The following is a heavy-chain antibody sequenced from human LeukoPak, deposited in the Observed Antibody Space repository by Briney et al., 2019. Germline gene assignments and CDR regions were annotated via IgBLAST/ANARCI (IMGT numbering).Heavy chain of an antibody. CDR3: ARERTYYYDSNPDYFDY. V-gene: IGHV3-20*04. Sequence: GGSLRLSCAASGFTFDDYGMSWVRQAPGKGLEWVSGINWNGGSTGYADSVKGRFTISRDNAKNSLYLQMNSLRGGDTALDYCARERTYYYDSNPDYFDYWGQGTPVNVSS. D-gene: IGHD3-22*01. J-gene: IGHJ4*02. CDR1: GFTFDDYG. CDR2: INWNGGST.